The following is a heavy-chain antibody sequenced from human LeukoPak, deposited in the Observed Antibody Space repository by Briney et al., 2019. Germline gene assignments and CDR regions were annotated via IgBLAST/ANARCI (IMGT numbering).Heavy chain of an antibody. J-gene: IGHJ4*02. CDR1: GFTFSSYE. CDR3: ARTRDGPFDY. Sequence: PGGSLRLSCAASGFTFSSYEMNWVRQAPGKGLEWLLHFSNSGSSIHYADSVKGRFTISRDNTKNSLYLQMNSLRAEDTAFYYCARTRDGPFDYWAQGALVTVSS. V-gene: IGHV3-48*03. D-gene: IGHD5-24*01. CDR2: FSNSGSSI.